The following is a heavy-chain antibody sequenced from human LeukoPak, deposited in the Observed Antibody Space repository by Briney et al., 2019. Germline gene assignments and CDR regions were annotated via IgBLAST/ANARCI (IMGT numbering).Heavy chain of an antibody. D-gene: IGHD1-7*01. J-gene: IGHJ6*03. CDR3: ARRWNYGRNYYIDV. CDR1: GGSFNIYY. Sequence: SSETLSLTCAVYGGSFNIYYWSWIRQSPGKGLEWIGEINDGGTINYNPSLLSRVTISLDRSKNQFSLRLTSVTTTDTAAYYCARRWNYGRNYYIDVWGKGATVSVSS. V-gene: IGHV4-34*01. CDR2: INDGGTI.